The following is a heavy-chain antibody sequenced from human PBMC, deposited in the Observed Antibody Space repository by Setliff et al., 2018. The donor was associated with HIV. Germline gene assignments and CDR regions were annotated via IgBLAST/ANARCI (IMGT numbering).Heavy chain of an antibody. CDR2: INYGGASPP. J-gene: IGHJ5*02. CDR1: GDSISGNY. V-gene: IGHV4-4*07. D-gene: IGHD1-1*01. CDR3: ARETQTTGQRWFDP. Sequence: SETLSLTCTVSGDSISGNYWSWIRQPAGKRLEWIGRINYGGASPPTYNPSFKSRVTMSADTSKSQFSLSLTPVTAADTAIYHCARETQTTGQRWFDPWGQGILVTVSS.